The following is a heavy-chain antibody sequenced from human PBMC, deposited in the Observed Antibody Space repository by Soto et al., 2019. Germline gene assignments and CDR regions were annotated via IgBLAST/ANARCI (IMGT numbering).Heavy chain of an antibody. J-gene: IGHJ6*02. D-gene: IGHD2-2*02. Sequence: QVQLVQSGAEVRKPGASVKVSCKASGYTFTSYDINWVRQATGQGLEWMGWMNPNSGNTGYAQKFQGRVTMTWNTSIGTAYMELSSLRSEDTAVYYCAREAIPPPGQVDYYYGMDVWGQGTTVTVSS. V-gene: IGHV1-8*01. CDR2: MNPNSGNT. CDR1: GYTFTSYD. CDR3: AREAIPPPGQVDYYYGMDV.